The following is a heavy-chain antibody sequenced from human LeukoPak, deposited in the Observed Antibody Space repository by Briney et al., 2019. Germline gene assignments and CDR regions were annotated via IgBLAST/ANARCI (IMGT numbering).Heavy chain of an antibody. V-gene: IGHV3-23*01. CDR3: AKDGYYSSANHFARLHFDL. CDR1: GFTFSTHA. Sequence: GGSLRLSCEASGFTFSTHAMNWIRQPPGKGLEWLSVISGDVQTTTYASSVKGRFTISRDNSKNTLYLEMNSLRVEDTAIYYCAKDGYYSSANHFARLHFDLWGRGTRVTVSS. J-gene: IGHJ2*01. D-gene: IGHD3-3*01. CDR2: ISGDVQTT.